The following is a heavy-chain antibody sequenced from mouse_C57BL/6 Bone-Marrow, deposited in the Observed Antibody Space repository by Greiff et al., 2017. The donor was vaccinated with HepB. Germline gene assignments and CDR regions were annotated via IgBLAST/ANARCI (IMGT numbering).Heavy chain of an antibody. V-gene: IGHV5-17*01. Sequence: EVQRVESGGGLVKPGGSLKLSCAASGFTFSDYGMHWVRQAPEKGLEWVAYISSGSSTIYYADTVKGRFTISRDNAKNTLFLQMTSLRSEDTAMYYCAREGANWAFAYWGQGTLVTVSA. CDR2: ISSGSSTI. J-gene: IGHJ3*01. CDR3: AREGANWAFAY. D-gene: IGHD4-1*01. CDR1: GFTFSDYG.